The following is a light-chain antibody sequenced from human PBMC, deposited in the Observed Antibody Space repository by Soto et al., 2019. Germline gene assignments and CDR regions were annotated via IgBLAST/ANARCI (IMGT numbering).Light chain of an antibody. CDR3: QEYIQWPPGM. J-gene: IGKJ1*01. Sequence: DIVVTQSPATLSASPGERVTLPGRASQFVSSRLAWYQQRPGQVPRLLIYDTSTRAPGISARFSGSGSGTEFTLTISSLQSEDFAVYYCQEYIQWPPGMFGPGTTVDIK. V-gene: IGKV3-15*01. CDR1: QFVSSR. CDR2: DTS.